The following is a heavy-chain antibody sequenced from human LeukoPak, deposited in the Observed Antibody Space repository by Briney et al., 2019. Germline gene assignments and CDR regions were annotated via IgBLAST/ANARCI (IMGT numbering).Heavy chain of an antibody. V-gene: IGHV3-21*04. D-gene: IGHD3-3*01. CDR2: ISSSSSYI. Sequence: GGSLRLSCAASGFTFSSYSMNWVRQAPGKGLEWVSCISSSSSYIYYADAVKGRFTISRDNSKNTLYLQMNSLRAEDTALYYCARGGTYYDFWSGYDNWFDPWGQGTLVTVSS. CDR3: ARGGTYYDFWSGYDNWFDP. J-gene: IGHJ5*02. CDR1: GFTFSSYS.